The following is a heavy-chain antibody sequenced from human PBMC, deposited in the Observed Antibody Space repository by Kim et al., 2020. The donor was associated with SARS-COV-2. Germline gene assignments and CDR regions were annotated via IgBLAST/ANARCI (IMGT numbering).Heavy chain of an antibody. J-gene: IGHJ4*02. CDR2: INHSGST. CDR3: ARGWTYYYGSGIYYNYPRFDY. CDR1: GGSFSGYY. D-gene: IGHD3-10*01. V-gene: IGHV4-34*01. Sequence: SETLSLTCAVYGGSFSGYYWSWIRQPPGKGLEWIGEINHSGSTNYNPSLKSRVTISVDTSKNQFSLKLSSVTAADTAVYYCARGWTYYYGSGIYYNYPRFDYWGQGTLVTVSS.